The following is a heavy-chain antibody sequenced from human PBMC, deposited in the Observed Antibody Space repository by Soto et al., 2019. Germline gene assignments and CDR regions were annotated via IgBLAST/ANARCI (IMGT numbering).Heavy chain of an antibody. Sequence: SETLSLTCTVSGGSISSYYWSWIRQPPGKGLEWIGYIYYSGSTNYNPSLKSRVTRSVDTSKNQFSLKLSSVTAADTAVYYCARGGVTNSYYYYMDVWGKGTTVTVSS. D-gene: IGHD4-17*01. J-gene: IGHJ6*03. CDR2: IYYSGST. CDR1: GGSISSYY. CDR3: ARGGVTNSYYYYMDV. V-gene: IGHV4-59*01.